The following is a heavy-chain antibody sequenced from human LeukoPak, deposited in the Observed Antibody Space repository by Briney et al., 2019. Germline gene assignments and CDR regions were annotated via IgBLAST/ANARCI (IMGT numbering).Heavy chain of an antibody. V-gene: IGHV3-23*01. CDR3: AKGKGVGVTTSFDY. CDR2: ISGSGGST. Sequence: PGASLRLSCAASGFTFSSYAMSWVRQAPGKGLEWVSGISGSGGSTYHADSVKGRLTISRDNSKNTLYLQMNSLRAEDTAVCYCAKGKGVGVTTSFDYWGQGTLVTVSS. D-gene: IGHD1-26*01. J-gene: IGHJ4*02. CDR1: GFTFSSYA.